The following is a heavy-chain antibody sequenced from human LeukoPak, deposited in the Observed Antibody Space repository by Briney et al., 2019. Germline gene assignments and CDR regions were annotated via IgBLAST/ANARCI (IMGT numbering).Heavy chain of an antibody. CDR2: IYTGGST. Sequence: PSETLSLTCSVSGGSIGTYYWSWIRQPAGKGLEWIGRIYTGGSTNYNPSLKSRVTLSIETPKNQFSLELTSVTAADTAVYYCARAPTAYCLSTNCQPYFDYWGQGILVTVSS. CDR3: ARAPTAYCLSTNCQPYFDY. D-gene: IGHD2/OR15-2a*01. CDR1: GGSIGTYY. V-gene: IGHV4-4*07. J-gene: IGHJ4*02.